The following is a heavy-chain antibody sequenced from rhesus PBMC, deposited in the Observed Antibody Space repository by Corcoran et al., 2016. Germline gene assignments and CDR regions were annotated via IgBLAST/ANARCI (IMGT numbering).Heavy chain of an antibody. D-gene: IGHD3-34*01. CDR3: ARGGYYFDY. V-gene: IGHV4-127*01. J-gene: IGHJ4*01. CDR2: RGGNRCNP. Sequence: QVPLQESGPGLVKPSETLSLPCAVSGYSLSRGYGWSWIRQHQGRGRVVIWYRGGNRCNPNCNPSLKRRGTVAKDTSKHQLPLKRRAVTAADTAGYYCARGGYYFDYWGQGVLVTVSS. CDR1: GYSLSRGYG.